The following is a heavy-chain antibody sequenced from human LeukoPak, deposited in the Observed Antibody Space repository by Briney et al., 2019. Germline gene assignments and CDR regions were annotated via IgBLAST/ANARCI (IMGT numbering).Heavy chain of an antibody. V-gene: IGHV1-24*01. CDR2: FDPEDGET. CDR1: GYTLTELS. J-gene: IGHJ3*02. Sequence: ASVKVSCKVSGYTLTELSMHWVRQAPGKGLEWMGGFDPEDGETIYAQKFQGRVTMTEDTSTDTAYMELSSLRSEDTAMYYCARSAQGDDAFDIWGQGTMVTVSS. CDR3: ARSAQGDDAFDI.